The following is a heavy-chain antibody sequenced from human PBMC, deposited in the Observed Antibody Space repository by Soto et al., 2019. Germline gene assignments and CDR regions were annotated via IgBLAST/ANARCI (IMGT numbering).Heavy chain of an antibody. V-gene: IGHV3-23*01. Sequence: EVQLLESGGGLVQPGGSLRLSCAASGFTFNNYATSWVRQAPGKGLEWVSAISGGGDTTSYADSVKGRFTVSRDGSKNTLYLQMNSLRAEDTAVYYCAKGRGGSGSLTPRVDFWGQGTLVTVSS. CDR3: AKGRGGSGSLTPRVDF. D-gene: IGHD3-10*01. CDR2: ISGGGDTT. J-gene: IGHJ4*02. CDR1: GFTFNNYA.